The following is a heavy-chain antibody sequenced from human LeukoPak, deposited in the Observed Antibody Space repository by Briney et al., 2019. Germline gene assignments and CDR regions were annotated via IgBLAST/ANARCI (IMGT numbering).Heavy chain of an antibody. Sequence: GGSLRLSCAASGFTFSSYAMSWVRQAPGKGLEWVSAISGSGGSTYYADSVKGRFTISRGNSKNTLYLQMNSLRAEDTAVYYCAKTKDNFYYYGMDVWGQGTTVTVSS. CDR3: AKTKDNFYYYGMDV. CDR2: ISGSGGST. CDR1: GFTFSSYA. J-gene: IGHJ6*02. V-gene: IGHV3-23*01.